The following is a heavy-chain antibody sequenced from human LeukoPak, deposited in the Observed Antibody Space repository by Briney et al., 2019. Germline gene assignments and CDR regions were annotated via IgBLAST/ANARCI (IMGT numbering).Heavy chain of an antibody. CDR3: ARVLGSSWYGYFDL. CDR2: INPNSGGT. CDR1: GYTLTGYY. Sequence: ASVKVSCKASGYTLTGYYMHWVRQAPGQGLEWMGRINPNSGGTNYAQKFQGRVTMTRDTSISTAYMELSRLRSDDTAVYYCARVLGSSWYGYFDLWGRGTLVTVSS. V-gene: IGHV1-2*06. D-gene: IGHD6-13*01. J-gene: IGHJ2*01.